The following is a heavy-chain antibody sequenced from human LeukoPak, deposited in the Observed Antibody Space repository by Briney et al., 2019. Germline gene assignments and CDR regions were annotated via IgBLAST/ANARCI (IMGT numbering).Heavy chain of an antibody. CDR2: INHSGST. CDR1: GGSFSGYY. D-gene: IGHD3-22*01. CDR3: ARIPNYYDSSGYYFDY. Sequence: PSETLSLTCAVYGGSFSGYYRSWIRQPPGKGLEWIGEINHSGSTNYNPSLKSRVTISVGTSKNQFSLKLSSVTAADTAVYYCARIPNYYDSSGYYFDYWGQGTLVTVSS. V-gene: IGHV4-34*01. J-gene: IGHJ4*02.